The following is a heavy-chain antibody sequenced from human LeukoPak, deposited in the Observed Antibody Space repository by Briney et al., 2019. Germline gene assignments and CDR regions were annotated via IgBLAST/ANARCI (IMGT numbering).Heavy chain of an antibody. V-gene: IGHV3-66*01. J-gene: IGHJ4*02. CDR3: ARDSGSSGWYGDFDY. D-gene: IGHD6-19*01. CDR1: GVTVSSNY. CDR2: IYSGGST. Sequence: GVSLRLSCAASGVTVSSNYMSWVRQGPGKGLEWVSVIYSGGSTYYADSVKGRFTISRDNSKNTLYLQMNSLRAEDTAVYYCARDSGSSGWYGDFDYWGQGTLVTVSS.